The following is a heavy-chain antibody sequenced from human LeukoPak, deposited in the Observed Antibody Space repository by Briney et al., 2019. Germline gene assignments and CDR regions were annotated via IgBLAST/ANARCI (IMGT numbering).Heavy chain of an antibody. Sequence: GGSLRLSCAASGFTFDDYAMHWVRQAPGKGLGWVSGISWNSGSIGYADSVKGRFTISRDNAKNSLYLQMNSLRAEDTALYYCARKNGDYYSYWGQGTLVTVSS. J-gene: IGHJ4*02. CDR3: ARKNGDYYSY. CDR2: ISWNSGSI. V-gene: IGHV3-9*01. CDR1: GFTFDDYA. D-gene: IGHD4-17*01.